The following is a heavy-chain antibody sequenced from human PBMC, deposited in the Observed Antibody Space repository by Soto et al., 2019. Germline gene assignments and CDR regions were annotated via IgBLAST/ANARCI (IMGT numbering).Heavy chain of an antibody. CDR2: IIPIFGTA. J-gene: IGHJ6*02. V-gene: IGHV1-69*13. D-gene: IGHD2-15*01. CDR1: GGTFSSYA. CDR3: ATLSGGSRYYYYGMDV. Sequence: SVKVSCKASGGTFSSYAISWVRQAPGQGLEWMGGIIPIFGTANYAQKFQGRVTITADESTSTAYMELSSLRSEDTAVYYCATLSGGSRYYYYGMDVWGQGTTVTVSS.